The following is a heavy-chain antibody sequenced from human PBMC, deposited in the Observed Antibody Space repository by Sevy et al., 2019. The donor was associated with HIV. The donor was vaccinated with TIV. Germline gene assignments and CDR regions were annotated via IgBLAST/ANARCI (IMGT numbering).Heavy chain of an antibody. CDR1: GFTFSDHY. V-gene: IGHV3-23*01. Sequence: GGSLRLSCAASGFTFSDHYMTWIHQAPGKGLEWVSGISGGSDDRYYADSVRGRFTISRDSSKNTLYMQMSGLRAEDTAIYYCAKERPNTSSWIFDYWGQGTLVTVSS. J-gene: IGHJ4*02. D-gene: IGHD6-13*01. CDR2: ISGGSDDR. CDR3: AKERPNTSSWIFDY.